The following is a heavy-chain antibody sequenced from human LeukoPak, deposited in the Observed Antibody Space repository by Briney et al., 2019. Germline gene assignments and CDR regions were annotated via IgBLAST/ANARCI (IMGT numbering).Heavy chain of an antibody. Sequence: GESLKISRKGSGFNFTAYWVAWVRQMPGKGLEWMGISHPINSDTKYSPSFQGQVTISADKSSSTAYLQWNSLKASDTAMYYCARHQYYYDSSGNYGWFDSWGQGTLVTVSS. CDR2: SHPINSDT. CDR1: GFNFTAYW. D-gene: IGHD3-22*01. J-gene: IGHJ5*01. CDR3: ARHQYYYDSSGNYGWFDS. V-gene: IGHV5-51*01.